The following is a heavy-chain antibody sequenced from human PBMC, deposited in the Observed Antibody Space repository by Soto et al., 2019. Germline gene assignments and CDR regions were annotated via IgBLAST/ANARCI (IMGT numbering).Heavy chain of an antibody. CDR2: IGTAGDT. CDR1: QIALTGYD. J-gene: IGHJ4*02. CDR3: ARGASYFYDSSGYYAPNIVYY. Sequence: GGSLRLFVAASQIALTGYDMHWDHQATGKGQEWVSAIGTAGDTYYPGSVKGRFTISRENAKNSLYLQMNSLRAEDTAVYYCARGASYFYDSSGYYAPNIVYYWGQGTLVTVSS. D-gene: IGHD3-22*01. V-gene: IGHV3-13*01.